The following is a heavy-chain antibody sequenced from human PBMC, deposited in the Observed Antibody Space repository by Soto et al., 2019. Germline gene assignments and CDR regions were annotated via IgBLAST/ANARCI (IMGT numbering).Heavy chain of an antibody. CDR2: IYSGGYT. J-gene: IGHJ4*02. CDR3: GAMPGGGGY. V-gene: IGHV3-53*01. D-gene: IGHD2-2*01. CDR1: GFTVSNNY. Sequence: EVQLVESGGGLIQPGGSLRLSCAVSGFTVSNNYMSWVRQAPGKGLEGVSVIYSGGYTAYGDSVKGRFTISRDNSKNTLSLQRTSRGADARAVCYCGAMPGGGGYWGQGTLVTVSS.